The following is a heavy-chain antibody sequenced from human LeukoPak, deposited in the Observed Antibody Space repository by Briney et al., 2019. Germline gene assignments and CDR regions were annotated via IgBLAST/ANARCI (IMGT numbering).Heavy chain of an antibody. CDR1: GFTFDDYA. CDR3: AKGGSPASAAFDY. V-gene: IGHV3-9*01. CDR2: ISWNSGSI. Sequence: GRSLRLSCVASGFTFDDYAMHWVRQAPGKGLEWVSGISWNSGSIGYADSVKGRFTISRDNAKNSLYLQMNSLRAEDTALYYCAKGGSPASAAFDYWGQGTLVTVSS. J-gene: IGHJ4*02. D-gene: IGHD3-16*01.